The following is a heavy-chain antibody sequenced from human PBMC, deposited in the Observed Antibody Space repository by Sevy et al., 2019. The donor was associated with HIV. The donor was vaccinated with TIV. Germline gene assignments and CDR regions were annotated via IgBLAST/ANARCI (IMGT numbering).Heavy chain of an antibody. Sequence: GGSLRLSCAAAGFTFSGYAMSWVRQGPGKGLEWISGMTGNGGSTYYADSVKGRFTISRDNAKNSLYLQMNSLRAEDTAVYYCARVFYRNWFDPWGQGTLVTVSS. J-gene: IGHJ5*02. CDR3: ARVFYRNWFDP. CDR2: MTGNGGST. V-gene: IGHV3-23*01. CDR1: GFTFSGYA. D-gene: IGHD1-26*01.